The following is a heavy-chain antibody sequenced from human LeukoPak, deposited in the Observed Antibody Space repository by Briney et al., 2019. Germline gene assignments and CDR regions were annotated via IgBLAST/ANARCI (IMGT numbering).Heavy chain of an antibody. D-gene: IGHD3-3*01. CDR3: ARGPIQSGYDFWSGYYQN. CDR1: GGSISSYY. Sequence: PSETLSLTCTVSGGSISSYYWSWIRQPAGKGLEWIERIYTSGSTNYNPSLKSRVTMSVGTSKNQFSLKLSSVTAADTAVYYCARGPIQSGYDFWSGYYQNWGQGTLVTVSS. J-gene: IGHJ4*02. V-gene: IGHV4-4*07. CDR2: IYTSGST.